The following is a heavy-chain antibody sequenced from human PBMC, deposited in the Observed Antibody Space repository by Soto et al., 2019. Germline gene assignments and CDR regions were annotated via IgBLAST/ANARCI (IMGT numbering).Heavy chain of an antibody. V-gene: IGHV1-18*01. CDR2: ISPYNSNT. CDR1: GYTFTSYG. CDR3: ARTGGDCTQGVCYDY. Sequence: ASVKVSCKASGYTFTSYGISWMRQAPGQGLEWMGWISPYNSNTHYAQSLLGRVTVTRDTSTGTAYMELRSLRSDDTAVYYCARTGGDCTQGVCYDYWGQGTLVTVSS. J-gene: IGHJ4*02. D-gene: IGHD2-8*01.